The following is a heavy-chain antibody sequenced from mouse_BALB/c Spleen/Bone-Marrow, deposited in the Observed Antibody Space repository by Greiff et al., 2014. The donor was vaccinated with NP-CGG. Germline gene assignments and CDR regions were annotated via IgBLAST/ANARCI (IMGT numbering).Heavy chain of an antibody. CDR2: IWADGSX. J-gene: IGHJ4*01. D-gene: IGHD1-2*01. CDR1: GFSLTSYG. V-gene: IGHV2-9*02. Sequence: VHLVESGPGLVAPSQSLSITCTVSGFSLTSYGVHWVRQPPGKGLEWLGVIWADGSXXXXXXXXXXXXXXXXNSKSQVFLKRNSLQTDDTAMYYCSRITTATGAMDYWGQGTSVTVSS. CDR3: SRITTATGAMDY.